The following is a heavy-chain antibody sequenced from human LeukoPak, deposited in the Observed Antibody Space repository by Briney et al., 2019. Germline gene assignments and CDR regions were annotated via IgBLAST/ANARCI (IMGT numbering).Heavy chain of an antibody. CDR1: GYSFTDYY. V-gene: IGHV1-2*02. D-gene: IGHD2-21*01. CDR3: ARADRLHGGPYLIGP. J-gene: IGHJ5*02. Sequence: GSVKVSCKTSGYSFTDYYMHWVRQAPGQGLERMGWINPNSGGTSSAQKFQGRVTMTRDTSITTVYMEVSWLTSDDTAIYYCARADRLHGGPYLIGPWGQGTLVTVSS. CDR2: INPNSGGT.